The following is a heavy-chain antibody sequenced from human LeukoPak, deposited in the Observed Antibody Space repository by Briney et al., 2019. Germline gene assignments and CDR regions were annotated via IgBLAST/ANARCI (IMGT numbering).Heavy chain of an antibody. Sequence: ASAKVSCKASGYTFTSNDINWVRQATGQGLEWMGWMNPNSGNTAYAQKFQGRVTMTRNTAISTAYMELSSLRSEDTAVYYCARPKSKYDSSGYYPLDYWGQGTLVTVSS. CDR2: MNPNSGNT. J-gene: IGHJ4*02. V-gene: IGHV1-8*01. CDR3: ARPKSKYDSSGYYPLDY. D-gene: IGHD3-22*01. CDR1: GYTFTSND.